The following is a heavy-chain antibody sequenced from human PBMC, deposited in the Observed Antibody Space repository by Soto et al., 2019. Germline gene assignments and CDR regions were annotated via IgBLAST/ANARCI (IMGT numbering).Heavy chain of an antibody. V-gene: IGHV1-69*01. Sequence: QVQLVQSGAEVKKPGSSVKVSCKASGGTFGSYVISWVRQAAGQRLEWMGGIIPIPGTANYAQKFQGRVTIAADESTSTAYMELSSLRSEDTAVYYCARSQGSSTSLEIYYYYYYGMDVWGQGTTVTVSS. CDR2: IIPIPGTA. CDR1: GGTFGSYV. J-gene: IGHJ6*02. D-gene: IGHD2-2*01. CDR3: ARSQGSSTSLEIYYYYYYGMDV.